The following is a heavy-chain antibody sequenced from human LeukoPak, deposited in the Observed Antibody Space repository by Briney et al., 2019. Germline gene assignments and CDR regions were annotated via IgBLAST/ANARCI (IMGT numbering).Heavy chain of an antibody. CDR1: GFTFGDYT. CDR2: IRSKNFGETQ. V-gene: IGHV3-49*04. CDR3: SGHDSIYFDY. Sequence: PGGSLRLSCTVPGFTFGDYTMTWVRQAPGKGLEWVSFIRSKNFGETQEYAAAVKGRFTISRDDSKNITYLEMNSLKTEDTAVYCYSGHDSIYFDYWGQGTLVTVSS. J-gene: IGHJ4*02. D-gene: IGHD5-12*01.